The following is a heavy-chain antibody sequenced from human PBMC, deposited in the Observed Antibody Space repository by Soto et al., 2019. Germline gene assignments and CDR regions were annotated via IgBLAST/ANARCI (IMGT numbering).Heavy chain of an antibody. Sequence: GQSLKISCKGSGYSFVSYWIAWVRQRPGKGLEWMGIIYPGDSDSTYSPSFQGQVTLSVDKSINTVFLQWSSLEASDTAMYYCARTDGYEIEYWGQGTQVTVSS. CDR1: GYSFVSYW. CDR2: IYPGDSDS. CDR3: ARTDGYEIEY. J-gene: IGHJ4*02. D-gene: IGHD5-12*01. V-gene: IGHV5-51*01.